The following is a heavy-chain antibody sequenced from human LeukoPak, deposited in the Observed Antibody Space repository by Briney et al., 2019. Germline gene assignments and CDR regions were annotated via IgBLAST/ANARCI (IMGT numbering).Heavy chain of an antibody. CDR1: GFTFSSYS. V-gene: IGHV3-48*01. D-gene: IGHD5-18*01. CDR3: ASFSSYGYRWFDY. Sequence: GGSLRLSCAASGFTFSSYSMNWVRQAPGKGLEWVSYISSSSSTIYYADSVKGRFTISRDNAKNSLYLQMNSLRAEDTAVYYCASFSSYGYRWFDYWGQGTLVTVSS. CDR2: ISSSSSTI. J-gene: IGHJ4*02.